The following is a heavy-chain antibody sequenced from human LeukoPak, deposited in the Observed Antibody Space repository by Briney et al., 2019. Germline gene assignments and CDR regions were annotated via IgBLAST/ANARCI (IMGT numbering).Heavy chain of an antibody. D-gene: IGHD6-19*01. V-gene: IGHV6-1*01. Sequence: SQTLSLTCAISGDSVSSNSAAWNWIRQSPSRGLEWLGRTYYRSKWYNDYAVSVKSRITIDPDTSKNQFSLQLNSVTPEDTAVYYCARGARTGWGFYSYYGMDVWGQGTTVTVSS. CDR2: TYYRSKWYN. CDR3: ARGARTGWGFYSYYGMDV. J-gene: IGHJ6*02. CDR1: GDSVSSNSAA.